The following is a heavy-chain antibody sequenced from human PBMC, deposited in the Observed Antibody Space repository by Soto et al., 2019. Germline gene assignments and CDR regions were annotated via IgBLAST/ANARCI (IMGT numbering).Heavy chain of an antibody. J-gene: IGHJ4*02. D-gene: IGHD3-22*01. CDR3: ARVDYYDARGYYSYYFDY. CDR1: GGSINSYY. V-gene: IGHV4-59*01. CDR2: IYYSGST. Sequence: SATLSLTCIVSGGSINSYYWNWIRQPPGKGLEWIGYIYYSGSTNYNPSLKSRVTISVDTSKNQFSLKLSSVTAADTAVYYCARVDYYDARGYYSYYFDYWGQGTLVTVSS.